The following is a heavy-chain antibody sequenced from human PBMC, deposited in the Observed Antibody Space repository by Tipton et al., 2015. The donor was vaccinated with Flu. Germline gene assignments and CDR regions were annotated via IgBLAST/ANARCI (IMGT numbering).Heavy chain of an antibody. D-gene: IGHD6-19*01. Sequence: TLSLTCTVSGYSISSGYYWGWIRQPPGKGLEWIGSIYQSGSTYSNPSLKSRVTISVDTSKNQFSLKLSSVTAADTAVYYCARDLGGQSSGWKGPFDYWGQGTLVTVSS. CDR1: GYSISSGYY. CDR2: IYQSGST. J-gene: IGHJ4*02. V-gene: IGHV4-38-2*02. CDR3: ARDLGGQSSGWKGPFDY.